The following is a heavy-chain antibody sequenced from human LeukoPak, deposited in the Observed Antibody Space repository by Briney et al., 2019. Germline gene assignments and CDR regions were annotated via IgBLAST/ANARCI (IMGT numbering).Heavy chain of an antibody. CDR2: ISPTAVST. D-gene: IGHD3-10*01. Sequence: GGSLRLSCAGSGFTFSSYTMNWVRQTTGKGLEWIASISPTAVSTFHADSVKGRFTISRDNAKNSLYLQMNSLRAEDTAVYYCARSLLRITMVRGAPWGQGTLVTVSS. CDR1: GFTFSSYT. V-gene: IGHV3-21*04. J-gene: IGHJ4*02. CDR3: ARSLLRITMVRGAP.